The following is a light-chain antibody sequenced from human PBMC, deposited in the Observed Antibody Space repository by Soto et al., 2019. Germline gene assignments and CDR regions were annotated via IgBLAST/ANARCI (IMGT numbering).Light chain of an antibody. CDR3: QHYNSYSLA. CDR2: DAS. CDR1: QSVSDW. J-gene: IGKJ1*01. Sequence: DSHMTQSPSTLSASVGDRVTLTCRASQSVSDWLAWHQQKPGQAPRLLIYDASSLESGIPSRFSGSGSGTEFTLTISSLQSDDFATYYCQHYNSYSLAFGQGTKVDIK. V-gene: IGKV1-5*01.